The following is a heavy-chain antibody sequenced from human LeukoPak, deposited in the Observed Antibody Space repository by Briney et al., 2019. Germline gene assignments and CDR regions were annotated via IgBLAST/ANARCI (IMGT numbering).Heavy chain of an antibody. V-gene: IGHV3-7*03. D-gene: IGHD3-22*01. Sequence: PGGSLRLSCVVSGFDFSGFSMSWVRQAPGKGLEWVAIMEEYGSYIFYVDSVKGRFTISRDNSKNTLSLQMNSLRAEDTAIYYCTRSGYRHPYHFDSWGQGTLVTVSS. CDR2: MEEYGSYI. CDR1: GFDFSGFS. CDR3: TRSGYRHPYHFDS. J-gene: IGHJ4*02.